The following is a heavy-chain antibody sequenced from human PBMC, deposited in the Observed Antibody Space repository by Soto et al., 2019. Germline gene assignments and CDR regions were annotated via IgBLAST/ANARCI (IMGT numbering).Heavy chain of an antibody. Sequence: QLQLQESGPGLVKPSETLSLTCTVSGGPISSSSYYWGWIRQPPGKGLEWIGSIYYSGSTYYNPSLKSRVTISVDTSKNQFSLKLSSVTAADTAVYYCGAYGSGSRRWFDPWGQGTLVTVSS. CDR2: IYYSGST. CDR1: GGPISSSSYY. J-gene: IGHJ5*02. D-gene: IGHD3-10*01. V-gene: IGHV4-39*01. CDR3: GAYGSGSRRWFDP.